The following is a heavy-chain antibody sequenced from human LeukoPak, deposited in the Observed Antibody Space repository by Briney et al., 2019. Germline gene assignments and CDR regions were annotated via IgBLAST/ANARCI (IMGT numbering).Heavy chain of an antibody. V-gene: IGHV4-4*07. J-gene: IGHJ3*02. CDR3: ARDGWSGSYYAAFDI. CDR2: IYTSGST. Sequence: SETLSLTCTVSGASIRTYFWSWFRQPAGKGLEWIGRIYTSGSTNYNPSLKSRVTMSVDTSKNQFSLKLSSVTAADTAVYYCARDGWSGSYYAAFDIWGQGTMVTVSS. D-gene: IGHD1-26*01. CDR1: GASIRTYF.